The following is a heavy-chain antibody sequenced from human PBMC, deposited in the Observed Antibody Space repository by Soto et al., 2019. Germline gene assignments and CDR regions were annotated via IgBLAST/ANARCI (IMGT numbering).Heavy chain of an antibody. CDR2: IIPNLNLA. J-gene: IGHJ4*02. CDR3: ARVVKESSGWQYYFDL. Sequence: QVRLVQSGAEVKKPGFSVKVSCKASGDSFTSYTFHWVRQAPGQGLEGMGRIIPNLNLANYAQRFEGRVTITADRSTNTAYMELHSLTSGDTAMYYCARVVKESSGWQYYFDLWGQGTLVTVSS. D-gene: IGHD3-22*01. V-gene: IGHV1-69*02. CDR1: GDSFTSYT.